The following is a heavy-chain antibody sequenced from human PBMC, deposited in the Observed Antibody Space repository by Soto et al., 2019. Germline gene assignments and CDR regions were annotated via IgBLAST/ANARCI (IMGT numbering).Heavy chain of an antibody. CDR2: IYYSGST. D-gene: IGHD1-1*01. Sequence: QVQLQESGPGLVKPSQTLSLTCTVSGGSISSGDYYWSWIRQPPGKGLEWIGYIYYSGSTYYNPSLKSRVTISVDTSKNQFSLKLSSVTAADTAVYYCARETDWNPFYYYYGMDVWGQGTTVTVSS. CDR3: ARETDWNPFYYYYGMDV. V-gene: IGHV4-30-4*01. J-gene: IGHJ6*02. CDR1: GGSISSGDYY.